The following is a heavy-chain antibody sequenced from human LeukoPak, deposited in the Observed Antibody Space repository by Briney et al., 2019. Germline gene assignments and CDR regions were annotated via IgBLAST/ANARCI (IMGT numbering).Heavy chain of an antibody. CDR2: IHHSGST. CDR1: GVSISSSNR. J-gene: IGHJ4*02. V-gene: IGHV4-4*02. CDR3: AREVAAAGHYFDY. Sequence: SETLSLTCDVSGVSISSSNRWSWVRQPPGKGLEWIGEIHHSGSTNYNPSLKSRVTISVDTSKNQFSLKLSSVTAADTAVYYCAREVAAAGHYFDYWGQGTLVTVSS. D-gene: IGHD6-13*01.